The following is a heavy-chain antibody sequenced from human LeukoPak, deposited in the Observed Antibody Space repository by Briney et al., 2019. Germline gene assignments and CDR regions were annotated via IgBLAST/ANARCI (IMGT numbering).Heavy chain of an antibody. J-gene: IGHJ4*02. V-gene: IGHV3-30-3*01. CDR3: ARSVVVAATLDY. CDR2: ISYDGSNK. Sequence: GGSLRLSCAASGFTFSSYAMHWVRQAPGKGLEWVAVISYDGSNKYYADSVKGRFTISRDNSKNTLYLQMNSLRAEDTAVYYCARSVVVAATLDYWGQGTLVTVSS. D-gene: IGHD2-15*01. CDR1: GFTFSSYA.